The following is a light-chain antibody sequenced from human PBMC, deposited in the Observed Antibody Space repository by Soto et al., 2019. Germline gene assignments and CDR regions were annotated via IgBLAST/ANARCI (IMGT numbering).Light chain of an antibody. V-gene: IGKV3-15*01. CDR3: QQYNNWPPT. CDR2: GAT. CDR1: QSVRIL. Sequence: EILLTQSPCTLSLSPGERATLSCRASQSVRILLAWYQQKPGQAPRLLIHGATTRATGIPARFSGSGSGTEFTLTISSLQSEDFELYYCQQYNNWPPTFGQGTKVDIK. J-gene: IGKJ1*01.